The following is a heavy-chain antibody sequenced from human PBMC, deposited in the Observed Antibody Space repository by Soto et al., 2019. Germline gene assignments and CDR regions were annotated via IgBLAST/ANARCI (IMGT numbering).Heavy chain of an antibody. CDR3: ARVAGIAADGMVYYYGMDV. CDR2: IIPMFGTA. CDR1: GGTFSRDA. V-gene: IGHV1-69*12. J-gene: IGHJ6*02. D-gene: IGHD6-13*01. Sequence: QVQLVQSGAEVKKPGSSVKVSCKASGGTFSRDAISWVRQAPGQGLEWMGGIIPMFGTANYAQKFQDKVTITADESTSTAYMGLSSLKSEDTAVYYCARVAGIAADGMVYYYGMDVWGQGTTVTVSS.